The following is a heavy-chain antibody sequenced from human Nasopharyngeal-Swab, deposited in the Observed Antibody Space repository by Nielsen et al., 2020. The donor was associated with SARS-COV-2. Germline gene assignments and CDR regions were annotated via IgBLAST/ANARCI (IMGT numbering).Heavy chain of an antibody. Sequence: GESLKISCAASGFTFSNAWMSWVRQAPGKGLEWVGRIKSKTDGGPTDYAAPVKGRFTISRDDSKNTLYLQMNSLKTEDTAVYYCTTVRSSSLIDPWGQGTLVTVSS. V-gene: IGHV3-15*01. CDR3: TTVRSSSLIDP. CDR1: GFTFSNAW. CDR2: IKSKTDGGPT. J-gene: IGHJ5*02. D-gene: IGHD6-13*01.